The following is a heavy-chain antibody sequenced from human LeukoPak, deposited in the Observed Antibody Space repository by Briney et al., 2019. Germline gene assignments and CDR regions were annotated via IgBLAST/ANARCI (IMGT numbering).Heavy chain of an antibody. J-gene: IGHJ4*02. Sequence: SETLSLTCTVSGGSISSYYWSWIRQPAGKGLEWIGRIYTSGSTNYNPSLKSRVTMSVDASKNQFSLKLSSVTAADTAVYYCARDGANYYDSSGIFDYWGQGTLVTVSS. V-gene: IGHV4-4*07. CDR1: GGSISSYY. D-gene: IGHD3-22*01. CDR2: IYTSGST. CDR3: ARDGANYYDSSGIFDY.